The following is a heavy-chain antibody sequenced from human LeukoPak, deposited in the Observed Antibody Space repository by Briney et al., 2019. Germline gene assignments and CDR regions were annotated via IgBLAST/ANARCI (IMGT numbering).Heavy chain of an antibody. CDR1: GFTFSSYA. CDR2: ISGSGGST. D-gene: IGHD6-13*01. CDR3: AKLFGSWYPLDY. J-gene: IGHJ4*02. V-gene: IGHV3-23*01. Sequence: GGSLRLSCAASGFTFSSYAMSWVRQAPGKGLEWVSAISGSGGSTYYADSVEGRFTISRDNSKNTLYLQLNSLKAEDTAVYYCAKLFGSWYPLDYWGQGTLVTVSS.